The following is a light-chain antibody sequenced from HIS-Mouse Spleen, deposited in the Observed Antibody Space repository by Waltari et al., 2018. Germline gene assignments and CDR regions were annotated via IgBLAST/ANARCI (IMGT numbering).Light chain of an antibody. CDR3: QQRSNWPL. CDR2: DAS. Sequence: EIVLTQSPATLSLSPGERATLPCRASQSVSSYLAWYKQKPGQPPRLLIYDASNRATGIPARFSGSGSGTDFTLTISSLEPEDFAVYYCQQRSNWPLFGQGTKLEIK. V-gene: IGKV3-11*01. CDR1: QSVSSY. J-gene: IGKJ2*01.